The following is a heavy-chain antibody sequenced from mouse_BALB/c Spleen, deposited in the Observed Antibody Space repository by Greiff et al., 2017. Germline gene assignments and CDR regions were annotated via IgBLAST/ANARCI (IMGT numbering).Heavy chain of an antibody. CDR1: GFSLTSYG. V-gene: IGHV2-2*02. Sequence: VKLLESGPGLVQPSQSLSITCTVSGFSLTSYGVHWVRQSPGKGLEWLGVIWSGGSTDYNAAFISRLSISKDNPKSQVFFKMNSLQANDTAIYYCARREYGNAWFAYWGQGTLVTVSA. D-gene: IGHD2-10*02. CDR3: ARREYGNAWFAY. J-gene: IGHJ3*01. CDR2: IWSGGST.